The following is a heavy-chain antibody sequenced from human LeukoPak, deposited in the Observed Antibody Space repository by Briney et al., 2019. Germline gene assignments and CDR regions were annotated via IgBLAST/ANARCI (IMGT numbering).Heavy chain of an antibody. CDR1: GFTFSSYA. CDR3: AKDFPDYGDYVHCRPRDAFYI. V-gene: IGHV3-23*01. J-gene: IGHJ3*02. Sequence: GGPLRLSCAASGFTFSSYAMSWVRQAPGKGLEWVSDISGSGGSTYYADSVKGRFTISRDNSKNTLYLQMSSLRAEDTAVYYCAKDFPDYGDYVHCRPRDAFYIWGQGTMVTVSS. CDR2: ISGSGGST. D-gene: IGHD4-17*01.